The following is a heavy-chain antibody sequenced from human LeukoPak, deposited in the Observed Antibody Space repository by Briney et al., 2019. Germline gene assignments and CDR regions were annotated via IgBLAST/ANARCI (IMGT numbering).Heavy chain of an antibody. Sequence: ASVKVSCKASGYTFTSYGISWVRQAPGQGLEWMGWISAYNGNTNYAQKLQGRVTMTTDTSTSTVYMELRSLRSDDTAVYYCAGDRGIYCSSTSCSAGGFDYWGQGTLVTVSS. D-gene: IGHD2-2*01. CDR2: ISAYNGNT. CDR3: AGDRGIYCSSTSCSAGGFDY. CDR1: GYTFTSYG. V-gene: IGHV1-18*01. J-gene: IGHJ4*02.